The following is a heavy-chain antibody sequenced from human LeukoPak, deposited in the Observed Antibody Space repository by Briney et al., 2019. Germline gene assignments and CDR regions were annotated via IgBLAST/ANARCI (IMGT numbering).Heavy chain of an antibody. Sequence: GGSLRLSCAASGFTFSSYAMHWVRQAPGKGLEWVAVISYDGSNKYYADSVKGRFTISRDNSKNTLYLQMNSLRAEDTAVYYCARDWTPYSSSWYDYWGQGTLVTVSS. CDR3: ARDWTPYSSSWYDY. CDR2: ISYDGSNK. J-gene: IGHJ4*02. V-gene: IGHV3-30-3*01. CDR1: GFTFSSYA. D-gene: IGHD6-13*01.